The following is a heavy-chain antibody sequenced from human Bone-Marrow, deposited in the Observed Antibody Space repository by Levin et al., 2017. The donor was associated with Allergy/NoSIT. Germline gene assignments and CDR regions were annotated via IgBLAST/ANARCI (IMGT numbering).Heavy chain of an antibody. CDR2: MNPNSGNT. J-gene: IGHJ6*02. D-gene: IGHD3-3*01. CDR1: GYTFTSYD. CDR3: ARTHGTYDFWSGSYYYYGMDV. Sequence: VASVKVSCKASGYTFTSYDINWVRQATGQGLEWMGWMNPNSGNTGYAQKFQGRVTMTRNTSISTAYMELSSLRSEDTAVYYCARTHGTYDFWSGSYYYYGMDVWGQGTTVTVSS. V-gene: IGHV1-8*01.